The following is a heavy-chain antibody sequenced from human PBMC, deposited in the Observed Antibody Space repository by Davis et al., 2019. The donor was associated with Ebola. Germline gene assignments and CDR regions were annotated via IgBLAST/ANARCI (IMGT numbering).Heavy chain of an antibody. D-gene: IGHD4-11*01. CDR1: GGSISSSSYY. Sequence: PSETLSLTCTVSGGSISSSSYYWGWIRQPPGKGLEWIGSIYYSGSTYYNPSLKSRVTISVDTSKNQFSLKLSSVTAADTAVYYCARGFTGDYYYYMDVWGKGTTVTVSS. CDR3: ARGFTGDYYYYMDV. J-gene: IGHJ6*03. CDR2: IYYSGST. V-gene: IGHV4-39*07.